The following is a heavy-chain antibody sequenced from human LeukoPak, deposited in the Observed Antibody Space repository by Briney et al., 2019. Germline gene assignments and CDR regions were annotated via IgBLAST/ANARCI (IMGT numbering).Heavy chain of an antibody. V-gene: IGHV3-30*18. CDR1: GFTFSNYA. Sequence: PGGSLRLSCAASGFTFSNYAMHWVRQAPGKGLEWMAIISYDGGSTSYADSVKGRFTISRDNSKNTLYLQMSSLRTEDTAVYYCAKIEGSSSYYFDYWGQGTLVTVSS. D-gene: IGHD6-6*01. J-gene: IGHJ4*02. CDR2: ISYDGGST. CDR3: AKIEGSSSYYFDY.